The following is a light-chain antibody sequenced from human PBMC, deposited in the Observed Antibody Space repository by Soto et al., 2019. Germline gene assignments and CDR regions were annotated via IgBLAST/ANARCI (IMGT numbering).Light chain of an antibody. CDR3: QQYNNWPPT. CDR1: QSVTGTN. Sequence: EIVLTQSPGTLSLSPGEGATLSCRASQSVTGTNLAWYQQRAGQAPRLLIYDAVRRATGIPDRFSGSGSGTDFTLTISSLQSEDFAVYYCQQYNNWPPTFGQGTKVDI. J-gene: IGKJ1*01. V-gene: IGKV3-20*01. CDR2: DAV.